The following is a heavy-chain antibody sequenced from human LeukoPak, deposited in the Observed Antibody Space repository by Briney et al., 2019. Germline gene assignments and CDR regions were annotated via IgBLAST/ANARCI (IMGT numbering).Heavy chain of an antibody. V-gene: IGHV4-34*01. D-gene: IGHD5-24*01. CDR2: INHSGST. CDR3: ARAPVGGDGYNY. CDR1: GGSFSGYY. J-gene: IGHJ4*02. Sequence: SETLSLTCAVYGGSFSGYYWTWLRQSPGKGLEWIGEINHSGSTNYNPSLKSRVTISVDTSKNQFSLKLSSVTAADTAVYYCARAPVGGDGYNYWGQGTLVTVSS.